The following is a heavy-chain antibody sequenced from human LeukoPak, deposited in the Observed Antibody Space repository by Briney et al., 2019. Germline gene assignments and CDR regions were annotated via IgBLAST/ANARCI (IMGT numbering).Heavy chain of an antibody. CDR1: GGSFSGYY. Sequence: SETLSLTCAVFGGSFSGYYWTWIRQSPGKGPEWIGQINHSGSANYNRSLKSRVTITIESSKNQFSLELSSVTAADSAMYYCATGKYDSSDYSGGWYYFDYWGQGTLVTVSS. D-gene: IGHD3-22*01. CDR2: INHSGSA. CDR3: ATGKYDSSDYSGGWYYFDY. J-gene: IGHJ4*02. V-gene: IGHV4-34*01.